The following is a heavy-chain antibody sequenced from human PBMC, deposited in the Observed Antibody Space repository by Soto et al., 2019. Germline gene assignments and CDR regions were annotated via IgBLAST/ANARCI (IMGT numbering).Heavy chain of an antibody. J-gene: IGHJ4*02. D-gene: IGHD6-19*01. CDR1: EFSFSDYW. CDR3: AKGDTPLAVAGILDY. V-gene: IGHV3-7*05. CDR2: LDQSGGET. Sequence: GGSLRLSCAASEFSFSDYWMAWVRQAPGKGLEWVADLDQSGGETHYVDSVKGRFTISRDNSKNTLYLQMNSLRAEDTAVYYCAKGDTPLAVAGILDYWGQGTLVTVSS.